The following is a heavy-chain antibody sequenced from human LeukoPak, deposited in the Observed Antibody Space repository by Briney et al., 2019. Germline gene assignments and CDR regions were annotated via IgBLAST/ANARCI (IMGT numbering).Heavy chain of an antibody. V-gene: IGHV3-74*01. D-gene: IGHD2-15*01. CDR2: INSDGSST. CDR3: AREGLQSGAFDI. Sequence: GGSLRLSCAASGFTFSSYWMHWVRQAPGKGLVWVSRINSDGSSTSYADSVKGRFTVSRDNAKNTLYLQMNSLRAEDTAVYYCAREGLQSGAFDIWGQGTMVTVSS. J-gene: IGHJ3*02. CDR1: GFTFSSYW.